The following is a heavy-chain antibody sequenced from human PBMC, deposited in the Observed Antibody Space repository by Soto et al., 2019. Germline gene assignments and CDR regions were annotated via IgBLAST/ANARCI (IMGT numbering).Heavy chain of an antibody. Sequence: SVKVSCKASGGTFSSYAISWVRQAPGQGLEWMGGIIPIFGTANYAQKFQGRVTITADESTSTAYMELSSLRSEDTAVYYCARVPRRSSWLYYFDYWGQGTLVTVSS. J-gene: IGHJ4*02. CDR3: ARVPRRSSWLYYFDY. CDR1: GGTFSSYA. CDR2: IIPIFGTA. V-gene: IGHV1-69*13. D-gene: IGHD6-13*01.